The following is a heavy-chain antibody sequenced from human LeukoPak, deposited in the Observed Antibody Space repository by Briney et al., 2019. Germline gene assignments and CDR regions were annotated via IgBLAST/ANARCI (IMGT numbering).Heavy chain of an antibody. J-gene: IGHJ6*02. CDR3: AKGDYYDSSGYYYYYGMDV. D-gene: IGHD3-22*01. Sequence: GGSLRLSCAASGFTFSSYGMHWVRQAPGKGLEWVAVISYDGSNKYYADSVKGRFTISRDNSKNTLYLQMNSLRAEDTAVYYCAKGDYYDSSGYYYYYGMDVWGQGTTVTVSS. CDR1: GFTFSSYG. V-gene: IGHV3-30*18. CDR2: ISYDGSNK.